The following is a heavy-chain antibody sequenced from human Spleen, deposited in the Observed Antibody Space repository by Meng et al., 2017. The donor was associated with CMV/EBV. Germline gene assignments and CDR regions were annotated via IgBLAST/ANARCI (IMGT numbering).Heavy chain of an antibody. CDR3: AHTYPAAGHFDS. V-gene: IGHV2-5*01. D-gene: IGHD6-13*01. J-gene: IGHJ4*02. Sequence: FAGFSLSSSGVGVGWIRQPPGKALEWLALIYWNDDTRYSPSLKNRLTLTKDTSKNQVVLTMTNMDPVDTATYFCAHTYPAAGHFDSWGQGTLVTVSS. CDR1: GFSLSSSGVG. CDR2: IYWNDDT.